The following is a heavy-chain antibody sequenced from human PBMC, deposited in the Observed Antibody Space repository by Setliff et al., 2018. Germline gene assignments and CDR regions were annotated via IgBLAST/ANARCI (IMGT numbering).Heavy chain of an antibody. J-gene: IGHJ4*02. CDR2: IKHSGST. D-gene: IGHD2-2*01. CDR1: GGAFSGYY. V-gene: IGHV4-34*01. CDR3: ARVVPAAMYFYY. Sequence: SETLSLTCAVYGGAFSGYYWSWIRQPPGKGLEWIGEIKHSGSTNYTPSLKSRVTISVDTSKNQFSLKLSCVTAADTAVYYCARVVPAAMYFYYGGQGTLVTVFS.